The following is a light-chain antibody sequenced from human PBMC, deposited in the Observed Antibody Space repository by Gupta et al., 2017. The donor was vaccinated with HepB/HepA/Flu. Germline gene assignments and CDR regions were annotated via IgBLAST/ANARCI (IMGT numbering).Light chain of an antibody. Sequence: EILLTQSPATLSLSPVERATPSCRASQSVSSSYLAWYQQKPGQAPRLLIYGASSRATGIPDRFSGSGSGTDFTLTISSLEPEDFAVYYCQQCSSSPRTFGGGTKVEIK. CDR2: GAS. V-gene: IGKV3-20*01. CDR3: QQCSSSPRT. J-gene: IGKJ4*01. CDR1: QSVSSSY.